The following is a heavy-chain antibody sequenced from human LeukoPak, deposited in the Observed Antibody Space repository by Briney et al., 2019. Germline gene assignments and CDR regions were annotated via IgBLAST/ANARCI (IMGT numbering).Heavy chain of an antibody. V-gene: IGHV4-39*01. D-gene: IGHD6-13*01. Sequence: SSETLSLTCTVSDGSISTSSYYWGWIRQPPGEGLEWVGSIFYSGSTCYKPSLKSRVSISVDTSKKQFSLKLSSVTAADTAVYYCARQSGPYCSSWFDYWGQGALVTVSS. CDR1: DGSISTSSYY. J-gene: IGHJ4*02. CDR2: IFYSGST. CDR3: ARQSGPYCSSWFDY.